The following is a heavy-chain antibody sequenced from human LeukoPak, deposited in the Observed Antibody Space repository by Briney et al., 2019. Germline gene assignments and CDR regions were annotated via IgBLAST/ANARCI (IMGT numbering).Heavy chain of an antibody. Sequence: SVKVSCKASGGTFSSYAISWVRQAPGQGLEWMGRIIPILGIANYAQKFQGRVTITAGKSTSTAYMELSSLRSEDTAVYYCARGPYSSGWYRVDYWGQGTLVTVSS. CDR3: ARGPYSSGWYRVDY. D-gene: IGHD6-19*01. CDR2: IIPILGIA. CDR1: GGTFSSYA. V-gene: IGHV1-69*04. J-gene: IGHJ4*02.